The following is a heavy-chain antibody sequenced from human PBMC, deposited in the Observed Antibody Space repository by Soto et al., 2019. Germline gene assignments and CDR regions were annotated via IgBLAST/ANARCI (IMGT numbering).Heavy chain of an antibody. V-gene: IGHV2-5*02. CDR2: IYWGDDK. D-gene: IGHD3-10*01. CDR3: AAHGSGTYYNPLYNGFDP. Sequence: QITLQEAGPTLVKPTQTLTLTCTFSGFSLSTSGVGVGWICQPPGKALEWLALIYWGDDKRYNPSLKNRLSISEDTAQKQVVLTMTNMDAEDTGTYYCAAHGSGTYYNPLYNGFDPWGPGTLVTVSS. J-gene: IGHJ5*02. CDR1: GFSLSTSGVG.